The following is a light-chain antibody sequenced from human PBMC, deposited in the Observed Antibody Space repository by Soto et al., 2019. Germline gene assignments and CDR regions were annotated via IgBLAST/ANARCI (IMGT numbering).Light chain of an antibody. J-gene: IGLJ1*01. Sequence: QSVLTQPASLSGSPGQSITISCTGTCSDFGGYNYVSWYQRHPGEAPKLLISDVRNRPSGVSNRFSGSKSGNTASLTISGLQAEDEADYYCSSYTSSGIYVFGTGTKVTVL. V-gene: IGLV2-14*03. CDR3: SSYTSSGIYV. CDR1: CSDFGGYNY. CDR2: DVR.